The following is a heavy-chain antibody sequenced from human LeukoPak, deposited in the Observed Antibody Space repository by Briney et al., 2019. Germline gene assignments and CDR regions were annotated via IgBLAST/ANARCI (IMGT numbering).Heavy chain of an antibody. D-gene: IGHD3-22*01. CDR2: IYSGGST. CDR1: RFTVSSNY. CDR3: ARDLGYDSSGSDY. J-gene: IGHJ4*02. Sequence: GGSLRLSCAASRFTVSSNYMSWVRQAPGKGLEWVSVIYSGGSTYYADSVKGRFTISRDNSKNTLYLQMNSLRAEDTAVYYCARDLGYDSSGSDYWGQGTLVTVSS. V-gene: IGHV3-53*01.